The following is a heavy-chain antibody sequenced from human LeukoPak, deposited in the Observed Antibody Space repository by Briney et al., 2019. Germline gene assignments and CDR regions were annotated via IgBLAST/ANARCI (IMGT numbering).Heavy chain of an antibody. D-gene: IGHD6-13*01. V-gene: IGHV4-59*01. CDR1: GGSISSYY. J-gene: IGHJ6*03. CDR2: IYYSGST. Sequence: SETLSLTCTVSGGSISSYYRSWIRQPPGKGLEWIGYIYYSGSTNYNPSLKSRVTISVDTSKNQFPLKLSSVTAADTAAYYCARGESYSSSWPPYYYYYYYMDVWGKGTTVTVSS. CDR3: ARGESYSSSWPPYYYYYYYMDV.